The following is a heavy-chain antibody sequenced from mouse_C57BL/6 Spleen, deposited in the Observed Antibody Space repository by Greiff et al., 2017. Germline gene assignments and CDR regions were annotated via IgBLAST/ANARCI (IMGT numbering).Heavy chain of an antibody. V-gene: IGHV1-76*01. CDR1: GYTFTDYY. CDR2: IYPGSGNT. CDR3: ARSHDYDGFAY. Sequence: VQLQQSGAELVRPGASVKLSCTASGYTFTDYYINWVKQRPGQGLEWIARIYPGSGNTYYNEKFKGKATLTADKPSSTAYMQLSSLTSEDSAVYFCARSHDYDGFAYWGQGTLVTVSA. J-gene: IGHJ3*01. D-gene: IGHD2-4*01.